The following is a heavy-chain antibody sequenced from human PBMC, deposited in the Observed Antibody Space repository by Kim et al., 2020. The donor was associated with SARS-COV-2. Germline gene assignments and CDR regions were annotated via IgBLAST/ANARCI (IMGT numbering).Heavy chain of an antibody. V-gene: IGHV4-4*02. J-gene: IGHJ1*01. D-gene: IGHD3-10*01. CDR2: MNPDGRA. CDR3: MKGGGSVAYGDC. Sequence: SETLSLTCAVSGDSISSDKWWSWVRQPPGKGLEWIGEMNPDGRANFNPSLKSRATISIDRSKNNFSLRLSSLTAADTAVYYCMKGGGSVAYGDCWGQGTL. CDR1: GDSISSDKW.